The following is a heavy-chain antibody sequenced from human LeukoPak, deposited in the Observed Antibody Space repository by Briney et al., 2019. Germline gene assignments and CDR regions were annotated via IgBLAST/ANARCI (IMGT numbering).Heavy chain of an antibody. CDR3: ARGRKIIDYEIPRRRGPRYFDL. Sequence: PSETLSLSCAVYGGSFSGYYWSWIRQPPGKGLEWIGEINHSGSTNYNPSLKSRVTISVDTSKNQFSLKLSSVTAADTAVYYCARGRKIIDYEIPRRRGPRYFDLWGRGALVTVSS. CDR1: GGSFSGYY. J-gene: IGHJ2*01. V-gene: IGHV4-34*01. CDR2: INHSGST. D-gene: IGHD4/OR15-4a*01.